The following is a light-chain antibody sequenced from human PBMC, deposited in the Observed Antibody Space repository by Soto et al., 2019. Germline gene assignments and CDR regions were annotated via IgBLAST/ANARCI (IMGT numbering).Light chain of an antibody. CDR3: AAWDVSLVV. CDR1: SSNIGTNT. CDR2: SDN. V-gene: IGLV1-44*01. J-gene: IGLJ2*01. Sequence: QAVVTQPPSASGTPGQRVTIFCSGSSSNIGTNTVIWYQQLPGAAPKLLIYSDNQRPSGVPDRFSGSKSGTSASLAISGLQSEDEADYSCAAWDVSLVVFGGGTKVTVL.